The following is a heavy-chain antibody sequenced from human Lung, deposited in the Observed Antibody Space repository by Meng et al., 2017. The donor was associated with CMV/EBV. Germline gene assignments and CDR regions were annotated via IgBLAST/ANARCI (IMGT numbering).Heavy chain of an antibody. J-gene: IGHJ5*01. V-gene: IGHV1-2*02. CDR3: ARGYLPSHFGESVFDF. CDR2: IDGRSGAT. Sequence: ASVKVSCKASGYTFIGYSLHWVREVPGQGLQWMGMIDGRSGATKYAQKFEGRVTMTRYTSTNTVALEVRGLRFDDTAIYYCARGYLPSHFGESVFDFWGQGTVVSVSS. D-gene: IGHD3-10*01. CDR1: GYTFIGYS.